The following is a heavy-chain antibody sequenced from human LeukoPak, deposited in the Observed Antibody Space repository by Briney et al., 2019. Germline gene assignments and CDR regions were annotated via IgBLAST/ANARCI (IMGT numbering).Heavy chain of an antibody. CDR1: GLTFSSYW. CDR3: ARVGGSYWGWFDP. CDR2: IKQDGSEK. Sequence: GGSLRLSCAASGLTFSSYWMSWVRQAPGKGLEWVANIKQDGSEKYYVDAVKGRFTISRDNAKTSLYLQMNSLRAEDTAVYYCARVGGSYWGWFDPWGQGTLVTVSS. V-gene: IGHV3-7*01. J-gene: IGHJ5*02. D-gene: IGHD1-26*01.